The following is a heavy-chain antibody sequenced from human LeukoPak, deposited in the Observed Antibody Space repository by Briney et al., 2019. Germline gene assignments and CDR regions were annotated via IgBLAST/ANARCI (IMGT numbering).Heavy chain of an antibody. CDR3: AKDQIGYCGGDCYSVYFQH. Sequence: GGSLRLSCAASGFTFSSYAMSWVRQAPGKGLEWVSAISGSGGSTYYADSVKGRFTISRENSKKTLYLKMNSLRAEDTAVYYCAKDQIGYCGGDCYSVYFQHWGQGTLVTVSS. CDR1: GFTFSSYA. J-gene: IGHJ1*01. CDR2: ISGSGGST. D-gene: IGHD2-21*02. V-gene: IGHV3-23*01.